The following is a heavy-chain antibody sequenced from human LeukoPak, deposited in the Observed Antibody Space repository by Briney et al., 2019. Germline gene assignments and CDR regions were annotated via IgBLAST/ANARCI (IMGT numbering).Heavy chain of an antibody. CDR2: ISTSGGLR. CDR3: ARDHLDPYSAFYSSSSGAFDY. D-gene: IGHD6-6*01. CDR1: GFTLSSYS. V-gene: IGHV3-21*01. J-gene: IGHJ4*02. Sequence: GGSLRLSCAASGFTLSSYSMNWVRQAPGKGLEWVSSISTSGGLRHYADSLKGRFTVSRDNAKNSLYLQMNSLRAEGTAVYYCARDHLDPYSAFYSSSSGAFDYWGQGTLVTVSS.